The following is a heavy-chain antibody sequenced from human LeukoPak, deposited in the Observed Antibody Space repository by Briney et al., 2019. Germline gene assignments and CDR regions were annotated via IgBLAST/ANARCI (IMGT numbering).Heavy chain of an antibody. V-gene: IGHV3-30*03. CDR1: GFTFSSYG. CDR2: ISYDGSNK. J-gene: IGHJ4*02. CDR3: ARDPPRHVQVPCY. Sequence: GRSLRLSCAASGFTFSSYGMHWVRQAPGKGLEWVAVISYDGSNKYYADSVKGRFTISRDNSKNTLYLQMNSLRAEDTAVYYCARDPPRHVQVPCYWGQGTRVTVSS. D-gene: IGHD1-1*01.